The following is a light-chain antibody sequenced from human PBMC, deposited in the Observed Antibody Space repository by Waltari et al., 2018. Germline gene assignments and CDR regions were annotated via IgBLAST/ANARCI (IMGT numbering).Light chain of an antibody. CDR3: QQYNDWPPVT. Sequence: EIVMTQSPVTLSVFPGESATLSCRASQRVGRYVAWYQQKPGQGPRLLMYGASHRAPGIPGRFSGSGFGTQFTLSISSLQSEDLAVYYCQQYNDWPPVTFGQGTRLEIK. J-gene: IGKJ5*01. CDR2: GAS. CDR1: QRVGRY. V-gene: IGKV3-15*01.